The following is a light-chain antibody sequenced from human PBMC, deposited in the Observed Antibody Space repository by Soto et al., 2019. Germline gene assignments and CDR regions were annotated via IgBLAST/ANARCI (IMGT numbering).Light chain of an antibody. J-gene: IGLJ1*01. Sequence: QAGPTPPPPVSWAPGQLLTISRPGTRRDVGSYNLVSWYQQHPGKAPKLMIYEGSKRPSGVSNRFSGSKSGNTASLTISGLQAEDEADYYCCSYAGSSTPFGTGTKVTVL. CDR1: RRDVGSYNL. V-gene: IGLV2-23*01. CDR2: EGS. CDR3: CSYAGSSTP.